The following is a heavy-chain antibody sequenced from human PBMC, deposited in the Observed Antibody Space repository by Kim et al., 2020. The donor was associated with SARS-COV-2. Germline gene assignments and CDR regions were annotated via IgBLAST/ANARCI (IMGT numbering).Heavy chain of an antibody. CDR1: GFTFSSYG. CDR3: AKDTGYYDSSGYYSNWF. Sequence: GGSLRLSCAASGFTFSSYGMHWVRQAPGKGLEWVAVISYDGSNKYYADSVKGRFTISRDNSKNTLYLQMNSLRAEDTAVYYCAKDTGYYDSSGYYSNWF. D-gene: IGHD3-22*01. V-gene: IGHV3-30*18. CDR2: ISYDGSNK. J-gene: IGHJ5*01.